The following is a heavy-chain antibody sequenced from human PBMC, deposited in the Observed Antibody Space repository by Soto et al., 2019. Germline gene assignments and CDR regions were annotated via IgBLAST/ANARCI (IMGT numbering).Heavy chain of an antibody. D-gene: IGHD3-10*01. CDR3: AASYGSGYRAFDY. J-gene: IGHJ4*02. CDR2: INPIVSMS. Sequence: QVQLVQSGTEVKKPGSSVKVSCKASGDTFSFYTINWVRQAPGLGLEWVGRINPIVSMSNYAQKFQGRVPMTADKPTSTAYMELRSLRSDDTAMYFCAASYGSGYRAFDYWGQGALVIVSS. V-gene: IGHV1-69*02. CDR1: GDTFSFYT.